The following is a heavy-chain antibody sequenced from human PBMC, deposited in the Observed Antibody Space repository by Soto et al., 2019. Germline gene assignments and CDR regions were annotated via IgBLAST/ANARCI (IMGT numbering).Heavy chain of an antibody. CDR2: IIPSFGTA. CDR1: GGTFSRYA. D-gene: IGHD2-8*01. CDR3: ASPARECVLPARDYYYGMDV. J-gene: IGHJ6*02. Sequence: QVQLVQSGAEVKKPGSSVKVSCKASGGTFSRYAISWVRQAPGQGLEWMGGIIPSFGTANYAQKFQGSVTITRDKSASTAYMELSSQRSEDTAVYYCASPARECVLPARDYYYGMDVWGQGTTVT. V-gene: IGHV1-69*06.